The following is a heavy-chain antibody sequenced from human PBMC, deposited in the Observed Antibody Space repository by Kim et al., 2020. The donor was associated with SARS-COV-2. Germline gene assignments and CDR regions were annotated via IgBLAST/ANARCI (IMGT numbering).Heavy chain of an antibody. D-gene: IGHD2-2*02. CDR2: IYSGGNT. CDR1: GFTVSSNY. V-gene: IGHV3-66*01. J-gene: IGHJ6*02. CDR3: ARGKSYLYGMDV. Sequence: GGSLRLSCAASGFTVSSNYMSWVRQAPGKGLEWVSVIYSGGNTYYADSVKGRFTISRDTSQNTLYLQMISLRAEDTAVYYCARGKSYLYGMDVWGQGTTV.